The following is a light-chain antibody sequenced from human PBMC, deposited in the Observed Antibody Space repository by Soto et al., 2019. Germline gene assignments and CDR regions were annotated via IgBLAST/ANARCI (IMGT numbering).Light chain of an antibody. V-gene: IGKV3-20*01. J-gene: IGKJ4*01. CDR1: QSVSSSY. CDR3: QQYVGSLT. CDR2: GAS. Sequence: EIVMTQSPATLSVSTGERVTLSCRASQSVSSSYLAWYQQKPGQAPRLLIYGASSRATGIPDRFSGSGSGTDFTLTVSRLEPEDFAVYYCQQYVGSLTFGGGTKVDIK.